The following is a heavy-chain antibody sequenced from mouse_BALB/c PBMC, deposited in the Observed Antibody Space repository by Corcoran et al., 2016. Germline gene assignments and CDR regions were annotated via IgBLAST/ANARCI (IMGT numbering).Heavy chain of an antibody. D-gene: IGHD1-1*01. CDR3: ARWGITTFDY. V-gene: IGHV1-18*01. CDR2: INPRSGGT. CDR1: GYTFTDYN. Sequence: EVLLQQSGPELVKPGASLKIPCKASGYTFTDYNMDWVKQSNGKSLEWIGDINPRSGGTVYNQTFKGKATLTVDKSSSTAYMELRSLTSEDTAVYYGARWGITTFDYWGQGTTVTVSS. J-gene: IGHJ2*01.